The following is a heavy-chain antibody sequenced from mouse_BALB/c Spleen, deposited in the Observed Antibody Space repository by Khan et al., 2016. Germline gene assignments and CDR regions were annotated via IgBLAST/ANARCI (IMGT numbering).Heavy chain of an antibody. CDR1: GFTFSDFY. V-gene: IGHV5-4*02. Sequence: EVELVESGGGLVKPGGSLKLSCAASGFTFSDFYMYWLRQTPEKRLEWVATISHGGRYPSYPDSVKGRFTISRDNAQNNLYLQMTSLKSEDTAIYFCARAGNTYTYWVFDVWGAGTPVSVSS. D-gene: IGHD1-1*01. CDR2: ISHGGRYP. J-gene: IGHJ1*01. CDR3: ARAGNTYTYWVFDV.